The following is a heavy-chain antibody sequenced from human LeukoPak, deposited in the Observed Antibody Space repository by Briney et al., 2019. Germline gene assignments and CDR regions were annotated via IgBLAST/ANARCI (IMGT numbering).Heavy chain of an antibody. CDR1: GYTFSNYY. V-gene: IGHV1-2*02. CDR2: INPKSGGT. D-gene: IGHD6-13*01. J-gene: IGHJ3*02. Sequence: ASVKVSCRTSGYTFSNYYMHWVRQAPGQGPEWMGWINPKSGGTDYAQRFQGRVTMTRDTSISTAYMELSGLRSDDTAVYYCARDGVYSTNFDAFDIWGQGTMVTDSS. CDR3: ARDGVYSTNFDAFDI.